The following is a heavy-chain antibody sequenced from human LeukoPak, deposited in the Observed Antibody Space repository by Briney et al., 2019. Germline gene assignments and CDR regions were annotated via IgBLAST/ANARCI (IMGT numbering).Heavy chain of an antibody. CDR3: ARGADTAPPDY. CDR2: IVVGSGNT. Sequence: ASVKVSCKASGFTFTSSAVQWVRQARGQRLEWIGWIVVGSGNTNYAQKFQGRVTMTRDTSTSTVYMELSSLRSEDTAVYYCARGADTAPPDYWGQGTLVTVSS. D-gene: IGHD5-18*01. J-gene: IGHJ4*02. CDR1: GFTFTSSA. V-gene: IGHV1-58*01.